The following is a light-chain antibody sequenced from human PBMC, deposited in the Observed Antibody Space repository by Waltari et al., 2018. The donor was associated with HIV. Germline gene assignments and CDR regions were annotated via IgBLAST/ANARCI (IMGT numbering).Light chain of an antibody. J-gene: IGLJ2*01. CDR3: CSYAGSESSEV. Sequence: QSALTQPASVSGSPGQSITISCTGTSSIIGPNTYVPWYQQHPGKAPQLIIYDVTKRPSGVSNRFSGSKSGNTASLTISGLQAEDEADYHCCSYAGSESSEVFGGGTKLTVL. CDR2: DVT. CDR1: SSIIGPNTY. V-gene: IGLV2-23*02.